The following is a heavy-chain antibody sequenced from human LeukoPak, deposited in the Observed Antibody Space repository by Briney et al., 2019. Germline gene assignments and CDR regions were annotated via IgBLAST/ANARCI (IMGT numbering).Heavy chain of an antibody. V-gene: IGHV3-30*02. D-gene: IGHD2-8*01. J-gene: IGHJ6*03. CDR1: GFTFSNYG. CDR3: TKDAWDCSNGRCPPYYYYMDV. Sequence: GGSLRLSCAASGFTFSNYGMHWARRGPGKGLEWVSFIRYDGANKYYADSVKGRFTISRDNSKNMLYLQMNSLRAEDTAVYYCTKDAWDCSNGRCPPYYYYMDVWGKGTTVTVSS. CDR2: IRYDGANK.